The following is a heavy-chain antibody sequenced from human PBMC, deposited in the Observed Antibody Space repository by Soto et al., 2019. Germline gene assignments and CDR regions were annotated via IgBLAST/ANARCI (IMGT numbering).Heavy chain of an antibody. CDR2: ISYDGKQT. CDR3: ARDGWGSNWYFDR. Sequence: PGGSLRLSCGAPGVTFKDYGMHWVRQAPGKGLEWVAVISYDGKQTYYADSVKGRFTISKDKSKRTLFLQMNSLRVDDTAVYYCARDGWGSNWYFDRWGRGTLVTVSS. D-gene: IGHD3-16*01. V-gene: IGHV3-30*03. J-gene: IGHJ2*01. CDR1: GVTFKDYG.